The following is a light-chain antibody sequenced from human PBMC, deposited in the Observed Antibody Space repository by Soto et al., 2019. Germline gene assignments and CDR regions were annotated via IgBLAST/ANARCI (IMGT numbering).Light chain of an antibody. J-gene: IGLJ3*02. CDR1: SSDVGSYNL. V-gene: IGLV2-23*02. Sequence: QSVLTQPASVSGSPGQSITISCTGTSSDVGSYNLVSWYQQHPGKAPKLMIYEVSKRPSGVSNRCSGSKSGNTASLTISGLQAEDEADYYCCSYAGSSWVFGGGTKLTVL. CDR2: EVS. CDR3: CSYAGSSWV.